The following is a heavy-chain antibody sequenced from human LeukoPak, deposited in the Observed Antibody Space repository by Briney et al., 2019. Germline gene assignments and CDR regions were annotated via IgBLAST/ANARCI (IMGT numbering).Heavy chain of an antibody. D-gene: IGHD3-10*01. CDR1: SASISTYY. J-gene: IGHJ4*02. V-gene: IGHV4-59*01. CDR2: IYHSGTS. Sequence: PSETLSLTCTVSSASISTYYWSWIRQPPGKGLEWIGYIYHSGTSNYNPSLKSRVTMSVDTSKSQFSLSLSSVTSADTAVYYCAKAVKYYFGSDTYYYFDYWGQGILVTVSS. CDR3: AKAVKYYFGSDTYYYFDY.